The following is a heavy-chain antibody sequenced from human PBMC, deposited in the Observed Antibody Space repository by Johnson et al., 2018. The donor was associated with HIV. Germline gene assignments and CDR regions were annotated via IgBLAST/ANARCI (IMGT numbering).Heavy chain of an antibody. CDR3: ARADHTSGRNGAGAFDI. J-gene: IGHJ3*02. Sequence: VQLVESGGGVVQPGRSLRLSCAASGFTFSSYGMHWVRQAPGKGLEWVADSVKGRFTISRDNSKNTLYLQMNSLRAEDTAVYYCARADHTSGRNGAGAFDIWGQGTMVTVSS. V-gene: IGHV3-33*01. D-gene: IGHD2-15*01. CDR1: GFTFSSYG.